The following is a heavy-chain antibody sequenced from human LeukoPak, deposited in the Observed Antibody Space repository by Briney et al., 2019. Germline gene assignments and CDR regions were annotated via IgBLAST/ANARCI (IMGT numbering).Heavy chain of an antibody. CDR3: AKYYYDSSGYPRFDP. CDR2: ISGSGGST. V-gene: IGHV3-23*01. Sequence: GGSLRLSCAASGFTFSSYAMSWVRQAPGKGLEWVSAISGSGGSTYYADSAKGRFTISRDNSKNTLYLQMNSLRAEDTAVYYCAKYYYDSSGYPRFDPWGQGTLVTVSS. D-gene: IGHD3-22*01. J-gene: IGHJ5*02. CDR1: GFTFSSYA.